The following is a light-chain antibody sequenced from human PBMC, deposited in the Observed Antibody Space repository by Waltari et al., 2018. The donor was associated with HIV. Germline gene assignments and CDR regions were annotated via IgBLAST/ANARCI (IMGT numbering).Light chain of an antibody. CDR3: MQSLQTPLT. Sequence: DIVMTQSPLSLPVTPGEPASISCRSSESLLHSSGFNYLDWYLPKEGRPPQLLIYWGSNRASGVPDRFTGSGSGTDFTLKISRVEAEDVGIYFCMQSLQTPLTFGGGTKVEMK. CDR2: WGS. V-gene: IGKV2-28*01. J-gene: IGKJ4*01. CDR1: ESLLHSSGFNY.